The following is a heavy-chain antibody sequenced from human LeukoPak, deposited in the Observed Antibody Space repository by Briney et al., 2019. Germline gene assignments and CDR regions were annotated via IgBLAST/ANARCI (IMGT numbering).Heavy chain of an antibody. J-gene: IGHJ3*02. CDR1: GYTFTRYW. Sequence: PGESLKISCKGSGYTFTRYWIGGVRQMPGKGLEWMGIIYPGDSETRYSPSFQGQVTISADKSFSTAYLQWRSLKASDTAMYYCARWQLANGAFDIWGQGTMVTVSS. CDR2: IYPGDSET. V-gene: IGHV5-51*01. D-gene: IGHD6-6*01. CDR3: ARWQLANGAFDI.